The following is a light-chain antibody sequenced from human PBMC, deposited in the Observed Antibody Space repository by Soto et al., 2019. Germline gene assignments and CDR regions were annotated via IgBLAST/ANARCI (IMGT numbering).Light chain of an antibody. CDR3: SSYTSSSTL. V-gene: IGLV2-14*01. Sequence: PGQSITISCTGPSSDVGGYNYVSWYQQHPGKAPKLMIYAVTDRPSGVSSRFSGSKSGNTASLTISGLQAEDEADYYCSSYTSSSTLFGTGTKV. J-gene: IGLJ1*01. CDR1: SSDVGGYNY. CDR2: AVT.